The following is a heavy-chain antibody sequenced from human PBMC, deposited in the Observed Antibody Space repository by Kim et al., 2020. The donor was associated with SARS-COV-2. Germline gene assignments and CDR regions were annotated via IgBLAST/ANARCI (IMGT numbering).Heavy chain of an antibody. CDR2: IIPILGIA. CDR1: GGTFSSYA. Sequence: SVKVSCKASGGTFSSYAISWVRQAPGQGLEWMGRIIPILGIANYAQKFQGRVTITADKSTSTAYIELSSLRSEDTAVYYCARDFHGSHDYWGQGTLVTV. CDR3: ARDFHGSHDY. V-gene: IGHV1-69*04. J-gene: IGHJ4*02.